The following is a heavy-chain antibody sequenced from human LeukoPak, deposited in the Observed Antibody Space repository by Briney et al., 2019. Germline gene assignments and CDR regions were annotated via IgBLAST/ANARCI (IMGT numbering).Heavy chain of an antibody. CDR1: GYRFSDYY. V-gene: IGHV3-11*01. CDR3: ARDGAYDDASGYRADF. CDR2: ISHSGATV. J-gene: IGHJ4*02. D-gene: IGHD3-22*01. Sequence: PGGSLRLSCTAPGYRFSDYYMNWFRQTPGKGPEWLSYISHSGATVQYADSVRGRFTVSRDNHKNTLYLQMTSLRVEDTAVYYCARDGAYDDASGYRADFWGQGTLVTVSS.